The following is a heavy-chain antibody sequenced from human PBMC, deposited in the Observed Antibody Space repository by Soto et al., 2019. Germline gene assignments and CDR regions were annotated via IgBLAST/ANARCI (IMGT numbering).Heavy chain of an antibody. J-gene: IGHJ4*02. CDR3: ARANDYSTYVLIHRYYFDY. V-gene: IGHV4-39*01. D-gene: IGHD4-4*01. Sequence: SETLSLTCTVSGGAISSSSYYWGWIRQPPGKGLEWIGSIYYSGSTYYNPSLKSRVTISVDTSKNQFSLKLSSVTAADTAVYYCARANDYSTYVLIHRYYFDYWGQGTLVTVSS. CDR2: IYYSGST. CDR1: GGAISSSSYY.